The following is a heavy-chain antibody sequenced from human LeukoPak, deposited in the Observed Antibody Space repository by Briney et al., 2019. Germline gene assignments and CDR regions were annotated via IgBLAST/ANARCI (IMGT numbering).Heavy chain of an antibody. CDR1: GYTLTSYY. V-gene: IGHV1-46*01. Sequence: ASVKVSCKASGYTLTSYYMHWVRQAPGQGLEWMGIINPSGGSTSYAQKFQGRVTMTRDTSTSTVYMELSSLRSEDTAVYYCARDRRYYGSGSYSDYYYMDVWGKGTTVTISS. CDR3: ARDRRYYGSGSYSDYYYMDV. J-gene: IGHJ6*03. CDR2: INPSGGST. D-gene: IGHD3-10*01.